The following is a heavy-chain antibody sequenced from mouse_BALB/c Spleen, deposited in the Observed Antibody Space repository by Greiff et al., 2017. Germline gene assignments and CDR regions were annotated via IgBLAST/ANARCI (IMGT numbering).Heavy chain of an antibody. CDR2: ISSGGSYT. J-gene: IGHJ2*01. CDR1: GFTFSSYG. CDR3: ARDDYVFDY. Sequence: EVMLVESGGDLVKPGGSLKLSCAASGFTFSSYGMSWVRQTPDKRLEWVATISSGGSYTYYPDSVKGRFTISRDNAKNTLYLQMSSLKSEDTAMYYCARDDYVFDYWGQGTTLTVSS. V-gene: IGHV5-6*01. D-gene: IGHD2-4*01.